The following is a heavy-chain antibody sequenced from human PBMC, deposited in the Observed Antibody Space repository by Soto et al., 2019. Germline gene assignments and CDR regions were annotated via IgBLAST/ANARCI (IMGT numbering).Heavy chain of an antibody. J-gene: IGHJ4*02. V-gene: IGHV3-23*01. CDR1: GFTFTKSG. D-gene: IGHD6-13*01. CDR2: IGGSGRKT. CDR3: AKDGLSDSPSAIDY. Sequence: GGSLRLSCAASGFTFTKSGMSWVRQAPGKGLERVAGIGGSGRKTYYADSVKGRFSISRDNSKNSLFLQMNSLSADDTAIYYCAKDGLSDSPSAIDYWGLGTLVTVSS.